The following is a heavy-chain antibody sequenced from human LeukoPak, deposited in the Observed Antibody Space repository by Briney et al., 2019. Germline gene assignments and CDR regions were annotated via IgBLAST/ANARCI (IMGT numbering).Heavy chain of an antibody. V-gene: IGHV1-46*01. D-gene: IGHD5-24*01. CDR3: ARDLGEDGYNYQGNDY. Sequence: ASVKVSCKASGYTFTSYYMHWVRQAPGQGLEWMGIINPSGGSTSYAQKFQGRVTMTRDTSTSTVYMELSSLRSEDTAVYYCARDLGEDGYNYQGNDYWGQGTLVTVSS. CDR1: GYTFTSYY. CDR2: INPSGGST. J-gene: IGHJ4*02.